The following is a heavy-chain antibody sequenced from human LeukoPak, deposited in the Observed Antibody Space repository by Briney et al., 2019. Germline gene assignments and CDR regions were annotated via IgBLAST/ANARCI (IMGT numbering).Heavy chain of an antibody. D-gene: IGHD2-21*01. CDR1: GFTFDDYA. V-gene: IGHV3-9*01. Sequence: GGSLRLSCAASGFTFDDYAMHWVRQAPGKGLEWVSGISWNSGSIGYADSVKGRFTISRDNAKNSLYLQMNSLRAEDTALYYCAILPIVTVPGAKQNLDRWGQGTLVTVSS. CDR2: ISWNSGSI. J-gene: IGHJ5*02. CDR3: AILPIVTVPGAKQNLDR.